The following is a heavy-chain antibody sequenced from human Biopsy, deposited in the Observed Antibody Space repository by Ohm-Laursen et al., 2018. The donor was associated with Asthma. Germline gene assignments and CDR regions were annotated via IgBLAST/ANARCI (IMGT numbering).Heavy chain of an antibody. V-gene: IGHV4-30-4*02. CDR3: ARVASYGDLYFGIDV. CDR1: GAYIGSRDHH. CDR2: VFWSGTT. J-gene: IGHJ6*02. Sequence: PSDTLSLTCTVGGAYIGSRDHHWSWIRQSPGTGREWIGFVFWSGTTHYNRSLERRLSISIDTTRNEFSMTLRSVTAADTAVYFCARVASYGDLYFGIDVWGPGTTVSVS. D-gene: IGHD4-17*01.